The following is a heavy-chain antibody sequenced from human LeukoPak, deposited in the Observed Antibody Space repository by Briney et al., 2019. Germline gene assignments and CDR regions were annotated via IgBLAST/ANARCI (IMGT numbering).Heavy chain of an antibody. J-gene: IGHJ4*02. Sequence: SETLSLTCTVSGGSISSSSYYWGWIRQPPGKGLEWIGSIYYSGSTYYNPSLKSRVTISVDTSKNQFSLKLSSVTAADTAVYYCARDPKRIAAASIDDYWGQGTLVTVSS. CDR2: IYYSGST. CDR3: ARDPKRIAAASIDDY. D-gene: IGHD6-13*01. CDR1: GGSISSSSYY. V-gene: IGHV4-39*07.